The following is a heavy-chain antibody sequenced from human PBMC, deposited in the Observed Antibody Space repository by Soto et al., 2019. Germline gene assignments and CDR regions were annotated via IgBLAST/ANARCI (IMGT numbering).Heavy chain of an antibody. Sequence: PSETLSLTCAVYGGSFSCYYWSWIRQPPGKGLEWIGEINHSGSTNYNPSLKSRVTISVDTSKNQFSLKLSSVTAADTAVYYCARVRYFDWLLYRKRGAFDIWGQGTMVTVSS. CDR2: INHSGST. V-gene: IGHV4-34*01. CDR3: ARVRYFDWLLYRKRGAFDI. J-gene: IGHJ3*02. D-gene: IGHD3-9*01. CDR1: GGSFSCYY.